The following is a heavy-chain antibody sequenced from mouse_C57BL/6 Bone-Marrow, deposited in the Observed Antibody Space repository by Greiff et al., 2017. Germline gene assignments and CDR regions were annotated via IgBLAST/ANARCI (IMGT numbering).Heavy chain of an antibody. D-gene: IGHD2-3*01. V-gene: IGHV1-34*01. CDR2: IYPNNGGN. CDR3: ASDGYYFSCFDD. J-gene: IGHJ1*03. CDR1: GYTFTDYY. Sequence: VHVKQSGPELVKPGASVKMSCKASGYTFTDYYMHWVKQSHGKSLEWIGYIYPNNGGNGYNQKFKGKATLTVDKSSSTAYMELRSLTSEDSAVYYCASDGYYFSCFDDWGTGTTVTVSS.